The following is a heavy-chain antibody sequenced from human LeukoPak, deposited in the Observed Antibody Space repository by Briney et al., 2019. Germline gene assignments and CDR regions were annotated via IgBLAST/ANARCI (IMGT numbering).Heavy chain of an antibody. D-gene: IGHD6-25*01. CDR1: GGSISSGGYY. CDR2: IYYSGST. CDR3: ARVRPDDAFDI. V-gene: IGHV4-31*03. Sequence: SETQSLTCTVSGGSISSGGYYWSWIRQHPGKGLEWIGYIYYSGSTYYNPSLKSRVIISVDTSKNQFSLKLSSVTAADTAVYYCARVRPDDAFDIWGQGTMVTVSS. J-gene: IGHJ3*02.